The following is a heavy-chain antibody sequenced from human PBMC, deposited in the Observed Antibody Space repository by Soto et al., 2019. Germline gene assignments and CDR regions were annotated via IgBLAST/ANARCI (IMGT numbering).Heavy chain of an antibody. CDR1: GFTFGDYA. J-gene: IGHJ6*02. Sequence: GGSLRLXCTASGFTFGDYAMSWVRQAPGKGLVWVSRINSDGSSTNYADSVKGRFTISRDNAKNTLYLQMNSLRAEDTAVYYCARGYDFWSGYYYPYGMDVWGQGTTVTVSS. V-gene: IGHV3-74*01. CDR2: INSDGSST. D-gene: IGHD3-3*01. CDR3: ARGYDFWSGYYYPYGMDV.